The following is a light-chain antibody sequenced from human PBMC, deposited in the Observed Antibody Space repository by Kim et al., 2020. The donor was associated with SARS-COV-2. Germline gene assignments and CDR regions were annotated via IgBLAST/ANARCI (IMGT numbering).Light chain of an antibody. CDR2: AAS. J-gene: IGKJ4*01. V-gene: IGKV1-16*02. Sequence: DIQMTQSPSSLSASVGDRVTITCRASQDISNHLTWFQQKPGEAPKSLIYAASSLQSGVPSKFSGGGSGTDFTLTISSLQPEDFATYYCQQYHNYPLTFGGGTKVDI. CDR3: QQYHNYPLT. CDR1: QDISNH.